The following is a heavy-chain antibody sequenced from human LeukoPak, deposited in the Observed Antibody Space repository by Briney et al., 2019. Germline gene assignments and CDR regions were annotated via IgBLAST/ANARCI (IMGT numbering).Heavy chain of an antibody. Sequence: GGSLRLSCAASGFTLSAYAMHWVRQAPGEGLEWLAFISYDESYKNYADSVKGRFTISRDISKNTMYLQMNSLKPEDTAVYYCARGSASGSYNNWFDPWGQGTLVTVSS. CDR2: ISYDESYK. D-gene: IGHD3-10*01. CDR1: GFTLSAYA. CDR3: ARGSASGSYNNWFDP. J-gene: IGHJ5*02. V-gene: IGHV3-30*04.